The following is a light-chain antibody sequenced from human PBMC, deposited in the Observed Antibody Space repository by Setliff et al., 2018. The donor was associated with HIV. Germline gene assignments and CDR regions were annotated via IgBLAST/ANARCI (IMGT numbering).Light chain of an antibody. CDR2: DVS. Sequence: QSVLTQPASVSGSPGQSITISCTGTSSDVGRYNLVSWYQQHPGKAPKLMIYDVSKRPSGVSTRFSGSKSGNTASLTISGLQAEDEAEYYCCSYAGSGTYVVGTGTKVTV. V-gene: IGLV2-23*02. CDR1: SSDVGRYNL. CDR3: CSYAGSGTYV. J-gene: IGLJ1*01.